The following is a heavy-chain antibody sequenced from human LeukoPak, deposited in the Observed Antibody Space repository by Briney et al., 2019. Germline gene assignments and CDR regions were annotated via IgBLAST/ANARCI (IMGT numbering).Heavy chain of an antibody. V-gene: IGHV3-7*01. CDR2: IKEDGSEK. Sequence: GGSLRLSCAASGFTFSSYWMSWVRQAPGKGLEWVANIKEDGSEKYYVDSVKGRFTTSRDNAKNSLYLEMNSLRAEDTAVYFCAREVVVAARINWFDSWGQGTLVTVSS. CDR1: GFTFSSYW. D-gene: IGHD2-15*01. CDR3: AREVVVAARINWFDS. J-gene: IGHJ5*01.